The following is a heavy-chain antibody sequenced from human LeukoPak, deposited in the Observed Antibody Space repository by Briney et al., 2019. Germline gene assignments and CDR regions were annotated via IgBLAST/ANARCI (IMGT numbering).Heavy chain of an antibody. CDR3: AKEVDIVVVVAANNY. Sequence: PGGSLRLSCAASGFTFSSYGMHWVRQAPGKGLEWVAVIWYDGSNKYYADSVKGRFTISRDNSKNTLYLQMNSLRAEDTAVYYCAKEVDIVVVVAANNYWGQGTLVTVSS. J-gene: IGHJ4*02. V-gene: IGHV3-33*06. CDR1: GFTFSSYG. D-gene: IGHD2-15*01. CDR2: IWYDGSNK.